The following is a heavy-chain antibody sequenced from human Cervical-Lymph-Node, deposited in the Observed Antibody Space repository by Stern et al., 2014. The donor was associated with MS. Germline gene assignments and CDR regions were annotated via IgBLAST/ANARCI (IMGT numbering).Heavy chain of an antibody. CDR3: ARDPHRRDGYNFDY. Sequence: VQLVEAGGGLVKPGGSLRLSCETSGFTFSDYYMTWIRQAPGKGLEWVSYISSTGTTMDCAESVKGRFTLSRVNAKNSLYLHMTSLRAEDTAVYYCARDPHRRDGYNFDYWGQGALVTVSS. CDR2: ISSTGTTM. CDR1: GFTFSDYY. J-gene: IGHJ4*02. D-gene: IGHD5-24*01. V-gene: IGHV3-11*01.